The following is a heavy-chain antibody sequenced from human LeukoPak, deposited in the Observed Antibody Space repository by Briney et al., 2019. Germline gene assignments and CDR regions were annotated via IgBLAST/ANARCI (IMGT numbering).Heavy chain of an antibody. CDR1: GGTFSSYA. CDR3: ARVLTMVRGVKRRNWFDP. Sequence: SVKVSCKASGGTFSSYAISWVRQAPGQGLEWMGRIIPILGIANYAQKFQGRVSITADKSTSTAYMELSSLRSEDTAVYYCARVLTMVRGVKRRNWFDPWGQGTLVTVSS. CDR2: IIPILGIA. V-gene: IGHV1-69*04. J-gene: IGHJ5*02. D-gene: IGHD3-10*01.